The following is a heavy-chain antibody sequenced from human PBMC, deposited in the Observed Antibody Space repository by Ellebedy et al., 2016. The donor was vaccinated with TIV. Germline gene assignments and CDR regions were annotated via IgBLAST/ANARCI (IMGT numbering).Heavy chain of an antibody. CDR2: IYPGDSDT. V-gene: IGHV5-51*01. CDR1: GYNFMSYW. D-gene: IGHD3-9*01. CDR3: ARLRGLTGYYNGDYFDY. Sequence: GESLKISCQGSGYNFMSYWIGRVSQMPGKGLEWMGIIYPGDSDTRYSPSFQGQVTISVDKSISTAYLQWSSLKASDTAMCYCARLRGLTGYYNGDYFDYWGQGTLVTASS. J-gene: IGHJ4*02.